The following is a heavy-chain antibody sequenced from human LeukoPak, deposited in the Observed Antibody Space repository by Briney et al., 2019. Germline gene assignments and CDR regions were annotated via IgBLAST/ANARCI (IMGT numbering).Heavy chain of an antibody. CDR1: GFTFSSYS. CDR2: ISSSSSYI. CDR3: ARDVRGYDFWSGYPNYNWFDP. J-gene: IGHJ5*02. V-gene: IGHV3-21*01. Sequence: GGSLRLSCAASGFTFSSYSMNWVRQAPGKGLEWVSFISSSSSYIYYADSVKGRFTISRDNAKNSLYLQMNSLRAEDTAVYYCARDVRGYDFWSGYPNYNWFDPWGQGTLVTVSS. D-gene: IGHD3-3*01.